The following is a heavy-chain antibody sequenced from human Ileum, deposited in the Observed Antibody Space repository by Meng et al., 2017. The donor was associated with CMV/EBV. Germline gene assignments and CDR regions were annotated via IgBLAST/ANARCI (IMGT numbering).Heavy chain of an antibody. J-gene: IGHJ4*02. CDR1: GFTVSNNY. D-gene: IGHD2-2*01. Sequence: GESLKISCAASGFTVSNNYMNWVRQAPGKGLEWVSVIYDAGNTYYADSVKGRFTSSRDNSKNTLYLQMNSLRVEDTAVYYCARDLILGYCSSTSCPYYFDYWGQGTLVIVSS. CDR3: ARDLILGYCSSTSCPYYFDY. V-gene: IGHV3-66*02. CDR2: IYDAGNT.